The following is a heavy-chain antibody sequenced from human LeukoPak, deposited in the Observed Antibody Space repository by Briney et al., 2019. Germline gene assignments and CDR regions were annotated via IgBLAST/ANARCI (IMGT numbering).Heavy chain of an antibody. CDR3: ARDTRLNAFDI. CDR1: XXXXSSYX. CDR2: ISSSSSTI. V-gene: IGHV3-48*01. J-gene: IGHJ3*02. Sequence: PGGXLXXXXXAXXXXXSSYXMNWVXQAPGKGLELVSYISSSSSTIYYADSVKGGFTISRDNAKNSLYLQMNSLRADDTAVYYCARDTRLNAFDIWGQGTMVTVSS. D-gene: IGHD1-1*01.